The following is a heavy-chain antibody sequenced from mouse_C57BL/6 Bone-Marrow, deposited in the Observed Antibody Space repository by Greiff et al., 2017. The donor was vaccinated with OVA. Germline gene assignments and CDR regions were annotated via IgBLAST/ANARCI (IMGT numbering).Heavy chain of an antibody. CDR1: GFTFSDYG. V-gene: IGHV5-17*01. CDR3: APLAY. Sequence: DVMLVESGGGLVKPGGSLKLSCAASGFTFSDYGMHWVRQAPEKGLEWVAYISSGSSTIYDADTVKGRFTISRDNAKNTLFLQMTSLRSEDTDMYYCAPLAYWGQGTLVTVSA. CDR2: ISSGSSTI. J-gene: IGHJ3*01.